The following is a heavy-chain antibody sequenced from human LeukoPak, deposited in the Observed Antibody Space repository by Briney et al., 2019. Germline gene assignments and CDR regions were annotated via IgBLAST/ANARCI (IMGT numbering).Heavy chain of an antibody. CDR2: ISGYNDNT. Sequence: ASVKVSCKASGYTFTSYAISWVRQAPGQGLEWMGWISGYNDNTNYAQKVQGRVTMTTDTSTSTAYMELRSLRSDDTAVYYCARDSYDSSGNYLDYWGQGTLVTVSS. V-gene: IGHV1-18*01. J-gene: IGHJ4*02. CDR1: GYTFTSYA. D-gene: IGHD3-22*01. CDR3: ARDSYDSSGNYLDY.